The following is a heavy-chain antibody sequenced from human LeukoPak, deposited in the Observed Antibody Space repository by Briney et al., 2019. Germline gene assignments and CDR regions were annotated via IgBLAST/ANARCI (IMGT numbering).Heavy chain of an antibody. Sequence: ASVKVSCKASGGTFSSYAISWVRQAPGQELEWMGRIIPIFGIANYAQKFQGRVTITADKSTSTAYMELSSLRSEDTAVYYCASIQTANWDYWGQGTLVTVSS. CDR2: IIPIFGIA. D-gene: IGHD5-18*01. CDR3: ASIQTANWDY. CDR1: GGTFSSYA. V-gene: IGHV1-69*04. J-gene: IGHJ4*02.